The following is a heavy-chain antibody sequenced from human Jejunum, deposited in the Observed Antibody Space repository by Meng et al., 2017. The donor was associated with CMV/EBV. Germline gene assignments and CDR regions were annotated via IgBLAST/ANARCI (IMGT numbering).Heavy chain of an antibody. CDR3: TRGYPVQFDY. Sequence: SGFTFNDYYMDWVRQAPGKGLEWVGRIRNKASSYTTEYAASVKGRFTISRDDSKNSLYVQMNGLKTEDTAMYYCTRGYPVQFDYWGQGTVVTVSS. D-gene: IGHD1-14*01. V-gene: IGHV3-72*01. J-gene: IGHJ4*02. CDR1: GFTFNDYY. CDR2: IRNKASSYTT.